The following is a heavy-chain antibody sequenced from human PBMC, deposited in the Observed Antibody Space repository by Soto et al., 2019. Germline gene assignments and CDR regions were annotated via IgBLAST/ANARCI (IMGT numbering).Heavy chain of an antibody. CDR2: ISGSGGST. CDR3: AKVMYYYDSSGRDD. V-gene: IGHV3-23*01. Sequence: GGSLRLSCAASGFTFSSYAMSWIRQAPGKGLEWVSAISGSGGSTYYADSVKGRFTISRDNSKNTLYLQMNSLRAEDTAVYYCAKVMYYYDSSGRDDWGQGXLVTVPS. D-gene: IGHD3-22*01. CDR1: GFTFSSYA. J-gene: IGHJ4*02.